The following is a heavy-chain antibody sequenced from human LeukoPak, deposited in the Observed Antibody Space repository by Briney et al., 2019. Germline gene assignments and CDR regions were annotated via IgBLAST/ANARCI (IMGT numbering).Heavy chain of an antibody. CDR3: AKDLYYGSGSYYPLDY. CDR1: GFTFSSYG. CDR2: IRYDGSNK. Sequence: GGSLRLSCAASGFTFSSYGMHWVRQAPGKGLEWVAFIRYDGSNKYYADSVKGRFTISRDNSKNTLYLQMNSLRAEDTAVYYCAKDLYYGSGSYYPLDYWGQGTLVTVSS. V-gene: IGHV3-30*02. J-gene: IGHJ4*02. D-gene: IGHD3-10*01.